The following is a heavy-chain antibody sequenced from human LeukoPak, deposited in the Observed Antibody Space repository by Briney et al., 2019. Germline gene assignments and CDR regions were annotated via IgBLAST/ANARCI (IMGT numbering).Heavy chain of an antibody. J-gene: IGHJ4*02. V-gene: IGHV3-53*01. Sequence: GGSLRLSCAASGFTVSSNYMSWVRQAPGKGLEWVSVIYSGGSTSYADSVKGRFTISRDNSKNSLYLQMNSLRAEDTAVYYCARDLTFDYWGQGTLATVSS. CDR2: IYSGGST. CDR1: GFTVSSNY. CDR3: ARDLTFDY.